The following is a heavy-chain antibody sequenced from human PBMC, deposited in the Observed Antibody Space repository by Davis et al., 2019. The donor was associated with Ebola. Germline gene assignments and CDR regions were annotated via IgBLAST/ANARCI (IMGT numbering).Heavy chain of an antibody. V-gene: IGHV3-7*01. CDR2: VKEDETQK. CDR3: ARHIGIVGVTTFNY. CDR1: RFTFDNYW. D-gene: IGHD1-26*01. J-gene: IGHJ4*02. Sequence: PGGSLRLSCVVSRFTFDNYWMTWVRQAPGKGLEWVASVKEDETQKYYVDSVKGRFTISRDNAENSLFLQMNSLRAEDTDVYYCARHIGIVGVTTFNYWGQGTLVTVSS.